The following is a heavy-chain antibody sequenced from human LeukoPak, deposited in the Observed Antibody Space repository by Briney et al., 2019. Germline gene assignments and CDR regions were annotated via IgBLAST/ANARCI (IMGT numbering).Heavy chain of an antibody. CDR1: GFPFTSYG. D-gene: IGHD1-1*01. J-gene: IGHJ4*02. Sequence: GGSLRLSCVASGFPFTSYGMNWVRQAPGKGLEWVAVISYDGTNKFYVDSVRGRITISRDNSRNTLYLQMDSLRAEDTAVYYCAKDGYYNSGTFPDYWGQGTLVTVSS. CDR2: ISYDGTNK. V-gene: IGHV3-30*18. CDR3: AKDGYYNSGTFPDY.